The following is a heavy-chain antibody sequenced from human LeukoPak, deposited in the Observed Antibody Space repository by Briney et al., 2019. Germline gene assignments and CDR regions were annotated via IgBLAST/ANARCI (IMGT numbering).Heavy chain of an antibody. D-gene: IGHD6-6*01. CDR2: IKEDGSEK. V-gene: IGHV3-7*01. CDR1: GFAFSSYW. CDR3: ARDGYSSSSGGLFSGSRRVYYYYMDV. Sequence: PGGSLRLSCAASGFAFSSYWMSWVRQAPGKGLEWVANIKEDGSEKNYVDSVKGRLTISRDNAKDSLYLQMNSLRAEDTAVYYCARDGYSSSSGGLFSGSRRVYYYYMDVWGKGTTVTVSS. J-gene: IGHJ6*03.